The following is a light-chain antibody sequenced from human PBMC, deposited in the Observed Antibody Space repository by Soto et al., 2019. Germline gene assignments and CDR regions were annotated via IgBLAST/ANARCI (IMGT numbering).Light chain of an antibody. Sequence: DIDVAQAPRPLSAARGDRVTVTWGASQSISSYLNWYQQKPGEAPKLLIYAASTLHGGVPSRFSGSGSGTEFTLTISSLQPDDFATYYCQQYYRYPPAFGHGTKVDI. CDR3: QQYYRYPPA. J-gene: IGKJ3*01. V-gene: IGKV1-39*01. CDR2: AAS. CDR1: QSISSY.